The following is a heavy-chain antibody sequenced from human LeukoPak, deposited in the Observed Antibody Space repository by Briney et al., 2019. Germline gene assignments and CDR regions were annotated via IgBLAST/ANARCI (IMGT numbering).Heavy chain of an antibody. CDR1: GGSITSFY. CDR2: IYYNGDT. CDR3: ARRNAFDI. Sequence: SETFSLTCTVSGGSITSFYWNWIRASPGKGLEWIGSIYYNGDTNYNPSLKSRVSISIDTSKTHFSLKLSSVTPADTAVYYCARRNAFDIWSQGTMVTVSS. V-gene: IGHV4-59*01. J-gene: IGHJ3*02.